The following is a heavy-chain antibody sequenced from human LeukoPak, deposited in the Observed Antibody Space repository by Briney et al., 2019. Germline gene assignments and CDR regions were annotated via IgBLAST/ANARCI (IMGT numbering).Heavy chain of an antibody. D-gene: IGHD6-19*01. CDR3: ARVGPLSSGWSSDAFDI. V-gene: IGHV1-46*03. CDR2: INPSGGST. CDR1: GYTFTSYY. J-gene: IGHJ3*02. Sequence: ASVKVSCKASGYTFTSYYMHWVRQAPGQGLEWMGIINPSGGSTSYAQKFQDRVTMTRDTSTSTVYMELSSLRSEDTAVYYCARVGPLSSGWSSDAFDIWGQGTMVTVSS.